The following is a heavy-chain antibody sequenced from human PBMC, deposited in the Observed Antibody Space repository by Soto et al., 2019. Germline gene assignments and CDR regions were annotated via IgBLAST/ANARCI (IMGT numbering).Heavy chain of an antibody. D-gene: IGHD4-17*01. V-gene: IGHV3-74*01. J-gene: IGHJ4*02. Sequence: EVQLVESGGGLVQPGGSLRLSCAASGFTFSSYWMHWVRQAPGEGLVWVSRINSDGSIINYADSVKGRFTISRDNAKNTLYLQMNSLRVEDTAVYYCATAGDYRFDNWGPGTLVTVSS. CDR1: GFTFSSYW. CDR3: ATAGDYRFDN. CDR2: INSDGSII.